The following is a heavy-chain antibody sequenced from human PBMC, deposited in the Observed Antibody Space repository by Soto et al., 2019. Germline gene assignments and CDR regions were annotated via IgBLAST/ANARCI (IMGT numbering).Heavy chain of an antibody. D-gene: IGHD4-4*01. CDR1: GFTFSSYG. Sequence: GGSLRPSFSASGFTFSSYGMHRVRPAPGKGLEWVAVISYDGSNKYYADSVKGRFTISRDNSKNTLYLQMNSLRAEDTAVYYCAKDRKDGYNNAPFDYWGQGTLVTVSS. CDR2: ISYDGSNK. V-gene: IGHV3-30*18. J-gene: IGHJ4*02. CDR3: AKDRKDGYNNAPFDY.